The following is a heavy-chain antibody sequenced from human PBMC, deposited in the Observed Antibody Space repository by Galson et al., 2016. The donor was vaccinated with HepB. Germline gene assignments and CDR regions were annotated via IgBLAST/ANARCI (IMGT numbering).Heavy chain of an antibody. J-gene: IGHJ5*01. CDR3: ARLRVGHTYSSGWYFDF. D-gene: IGHD6-19*01. Sequence: ETLSLTCTVSDGSISNSPYFWGWIRQPPGKGLEWIGSLYYTGSAYYNPSLKSRVTISVDTSKNQFALNVNSVTAADTAVYYCARLRVGHTYSSGWYFDFWGQGNPVTVSS. CDR2: LYYTGSA. V-gene: IGHV4-39*01. CDR1: DGSISNSPYF.